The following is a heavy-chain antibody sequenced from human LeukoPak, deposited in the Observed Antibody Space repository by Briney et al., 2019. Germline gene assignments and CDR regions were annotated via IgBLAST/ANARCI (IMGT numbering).Heavy chain of an antibody. V-gene: IGHV1-18*01. Sequence: ASVKVSCKASHYTFTSYGINWVRQAPGQGLEWMGWISGYNGNTNYAQNFQGRVTMTTDTSTNTAYMYLRSLRSDDTAVYYCARGGNGYCTGPNCSKRSYFDPWGRGTLVTVSS. J-gene: IGHJ5*02. D-gene: IGHD2-8*02. CDR3: ARGGNGYCTGPNCSKRSYFDP. CDR1: HYTFTSYG. CDR2: ISGYNGNT.